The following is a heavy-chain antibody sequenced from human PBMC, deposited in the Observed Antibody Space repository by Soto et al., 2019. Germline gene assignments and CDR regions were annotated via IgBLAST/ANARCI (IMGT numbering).Heavy chain of an antibody. Sequence: EVQLVESGGGLVQPGGSLRLSCAASGFTFSTYSMNWVRQAPGKGLEWVSYISSSGSTIYYAGSVKGRFTISRDNAKNSLYLKMDSMRAEDTAVYYCARGYYYYDSSGYSGYWGQGTLVTVSS. V-gene: IGHV3-48*01. J-gene: IGHJ4*02. D-gene: IGHD3-22*01. CDR3: ARGYYYYDSSGYSGY. CDR1: GFTFSTYS. CDR2: ISSSGSTI.